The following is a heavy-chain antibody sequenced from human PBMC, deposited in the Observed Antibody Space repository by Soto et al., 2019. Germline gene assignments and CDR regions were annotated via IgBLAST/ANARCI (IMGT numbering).Heavy chain of an antibody. CDR2: ISSSGSTI. CDR1: GFTFSDYY. V-gene: IGHV3-11*01. J-gene: IGHJ3*02. Sequence: PGGSLRLSCAASGFTFSDYYMSWIRQAPGKGLEWVSYISSSGSTIYYADSVKGRFTISRDNAKNSLYLQMNSLRAEDTAVYYCARDYQLLSMRAFDIWGQGTMVTVSS. CDR3: ARDYQLLSMRAFDI. D-gene: IGHD2-2*01.